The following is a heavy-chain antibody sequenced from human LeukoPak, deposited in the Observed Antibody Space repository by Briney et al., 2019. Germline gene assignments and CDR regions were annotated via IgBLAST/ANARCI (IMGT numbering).Heavy chain of an antibody. J-gene: IGHJ3*02. D-gene: IGHD2-2*02. CDR1: GVSISSYY. V-gene: IGHV4-4*07. Sequence: SETLSLTCTVSGVSISSYYWIWVRQPAGKGLEWIGRMHTSGSTNYNPSLKSRVTMSVDTSKNQFSLKLSSVTAADTAVYYCARDGGYCSSTSCYTTPDAFDIWGQGTMVTVSS. CDR2: MHTSGST. CDR3: ARDGGYCSSTSCYTTPDAFDI.